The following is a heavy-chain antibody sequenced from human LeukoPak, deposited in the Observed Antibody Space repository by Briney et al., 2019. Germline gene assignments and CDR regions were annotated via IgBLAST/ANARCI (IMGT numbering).Heavy chain of an antibody. J-gene: IGHJ4*02. CDR3: ARTNYYDSSGYYLGY. CDR2: IKPNSGGT. Sequence: ASVKVSCKASGYMLTGYYMHWVRQAPGEGLQWMGWIKPNSGGTNYAQKFQGRVTMTRDTSISTAYMELSRLRSDDTAVYYCARTNYYDSSGYYLGYWGQGTLVTVSS. D-gene: IGHD3-22*01. V-gene: IGHV1-2*02. CDR1: GYMLTGYY.